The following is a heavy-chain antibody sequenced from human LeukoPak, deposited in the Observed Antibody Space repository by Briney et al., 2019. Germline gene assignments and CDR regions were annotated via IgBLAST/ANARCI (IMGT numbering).Heavy chain of an antibody. D-gene: IGHD3-9*01. J-gene: IGHJ1*01. CDR1: GYTFTSYG. Sequence: ASVKVSCKASGYTFTSYGISWVRQAPGQGLEWMGWISAYNGNTNYAQRLQGRVTMTTDTSTSTAYMELRSLRSDDTAVYYCARDYFASPTKIYFQHWGQGTLVTVSS. CDR3: ARDYFASPTKIYFQH. V-gene: IGHV1-18*01. CDR2: ISAYNGNT.